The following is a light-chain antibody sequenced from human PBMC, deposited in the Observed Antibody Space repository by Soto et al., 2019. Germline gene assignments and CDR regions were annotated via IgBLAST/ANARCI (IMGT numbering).Light chain of an antibody. J-gene: IGKJ4*01. CDR3: QQYNNWPLT. CDR1: QSVISSY. CDR2: GAS. Sequence: EIVLTQSPGTLSLSPGERATLSCRASQSVISSYLAWYRQKPGQAPRLLIYGASNRATGIPDRFSGSGSGTEFTLTISSLQSEDSAVYYCQQYNNWPLTFGGGTKVDI. V-gene: IGKV3D-15*01.